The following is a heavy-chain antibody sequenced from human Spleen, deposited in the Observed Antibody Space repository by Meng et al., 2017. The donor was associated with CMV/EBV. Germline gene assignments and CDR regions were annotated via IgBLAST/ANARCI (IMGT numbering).Heavy chain of an antibody. CDR3: ASGFTMVRGVPDWYFDL. CDR2: IYYSGST. V-gene: IGHV4-30-4*08. J-gene: IGHJ2*01. CDR1: GGPISSGDYY. Sequence: QVQLPESGPGLLKPSQTLPLTCTVSGGPISSGDYYWSWIRQPPGKGLEWIGYIYYSGSTYYNPSLKSRVTISVDTSKNQFSLKLSSVTAADTAVYYCASGFTMVRGVPDWYFDLWGRGTLVTVSS. D-gene: IGHD3-10*01.